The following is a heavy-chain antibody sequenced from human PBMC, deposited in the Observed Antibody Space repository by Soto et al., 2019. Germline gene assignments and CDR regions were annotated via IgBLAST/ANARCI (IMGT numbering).Heavy chain of an antibody. CDR2: ISAYNGNT. D-gene: IGHD2-2*01. CDR3: ARVNQYCSSTSCVYFDP. V-gene: IGHV1-18*01. CDR1: GYTFTSYG. Sequence: QVPLVQSGAEVKKPGASVKVACKASGYTFTSYGISWVRQAPGQRLEWMGWISAYNGNTNYAQKLQGRVTMTTDTSTSTAYMELRSLRSDDTAVYYCARVNQYCSSTSCVYFDPWGQGTLVTVSS. J-gene: IGHJ5*02.